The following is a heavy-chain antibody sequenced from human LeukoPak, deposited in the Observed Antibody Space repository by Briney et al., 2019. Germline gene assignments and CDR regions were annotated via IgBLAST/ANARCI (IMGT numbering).Heavy chain of an antibody. Sequence: ASVKVSYKASGYTFTSYCMHWVRQAPGQGLEWMGIINPSGGSTSYAQKSQGRVTMTRDTSTSTVYMELSSLRSEDTAVYYCARDWGYYYDSSGYYPDDAFDIWGQGTMVTVSS. V-gene: IGHV1-46*01. J-gene: IGHJ3*02. CDR3: ARDWGYYYDSSGYYPDDAFDI. CDR1: GYTFTSYC. D-gene: IGHD3-22*01. CDR2: INPSGGST.